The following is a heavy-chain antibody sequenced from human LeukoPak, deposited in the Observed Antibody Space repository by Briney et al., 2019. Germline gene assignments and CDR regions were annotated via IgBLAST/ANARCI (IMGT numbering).Heavy chain of an antibody. CDR3: ARDAYSSGYYFFDY. CDR1: GGSISSYY. J-gene: IGHJ4*02. CDR2: IYYSGTT. Sequence: PPETLSLTCTVSGGSISSYYWSWIRQPPGKGLEWIGYIYYSGTTNYNPSLKSRVTISVDTSKNQFSLKLTSVTAADTAVYYCARDAYSSGYYFFDYWGQGTLVTVSS. D-gene: IGHD6-19*01. V-gene: IGHV4-59*01.